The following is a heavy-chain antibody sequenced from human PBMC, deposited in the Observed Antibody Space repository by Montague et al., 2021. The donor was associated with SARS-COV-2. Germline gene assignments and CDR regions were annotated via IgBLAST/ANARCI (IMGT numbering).Heavy chain of an antibody. D-gene: IGHD3-10*01. V-gene: IGHV4-39*01. Sequence: SETLSLTCKVSGDSITTTTYYWVWIRQPPGKGLEWIGSINYSGSTFYNPSLKSRLSMSMDTSTNQFSLRLTSMTAADTAIYYCERRGGTYYYGSGSFDPWGQGTLVAVSS. CDR1: GDSITTTTYY. CDR3: ERRGGTYYYGSGSFDP. CDR2: INYSGST. J-gene: IGHJ5*02.